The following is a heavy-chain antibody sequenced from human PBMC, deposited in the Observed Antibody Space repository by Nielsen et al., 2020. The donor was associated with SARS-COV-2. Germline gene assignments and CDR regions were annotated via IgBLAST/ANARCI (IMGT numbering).Heavy chain of an antibody. CDR2: INSDSGNT. CDR3: ARSRGCSATSCFFDY. V-gene: IGHV1-3*04. J-gene: IGHJ4*02. CDR1: GYSFTSYW. D-gene: IGHD2-2*01. Sequence: ASVKVSCKGSGYSFTSYWISWVRQDPGQRLEWMGWINSDSGNTKYSQKFRGRVTITRDTSASTAYMELSGLSSEDTAVYYCARSRGCSATSCFFDYWGQGALVTVSS.